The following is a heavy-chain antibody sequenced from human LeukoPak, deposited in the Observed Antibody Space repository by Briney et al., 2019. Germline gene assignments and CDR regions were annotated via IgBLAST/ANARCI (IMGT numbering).Heavy chain of an antibody. J-gene: IGHJ6*02. Sequence: ASVKVSCKASGYTFTSYGISGVRQAPGQGLEWMGWISAYNGNTNYAQKLQGRVTMTTDTSTSTAYMELRSLRSDDTAVYFCPRVSGLRYSYYYYGMDVWGQGTTVAVSS. CDR1: GYTFTSYG. V-gene: IGHV1-18*01. CDR3: PRVSGLRYSYYYYGMDV. D-gene: IGHD5-12*01. CDR2: ISAYNGNT.